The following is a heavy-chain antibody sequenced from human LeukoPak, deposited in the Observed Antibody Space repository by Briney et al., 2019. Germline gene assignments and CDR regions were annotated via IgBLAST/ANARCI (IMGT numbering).Heavy chain of an antibody. CDR2: IYTSGST. CDR3: ARGVHDILTGYDAFDI. D-gene: IGHD3-9*01. CDR1: GGSISSYY. Sequence: SETLSLTCTVSGGSISSYYWSCIRQPAGKGLEWIGRIYTSGSTNYNPSLKSRVTMSVDTSKNQFSLKLSSVTAADTAVYYCARGVHDILTGYDAFDIWGQGTMVTVSS. V-gene: IGHV4-4*07. J-gene: IGHJ3*02.